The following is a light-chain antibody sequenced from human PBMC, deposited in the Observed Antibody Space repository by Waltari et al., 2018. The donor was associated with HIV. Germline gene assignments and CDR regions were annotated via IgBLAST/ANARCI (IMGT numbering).Light chain of an antibody. CDR3: CSYAGSYTWV. J-gene: IGLJ3*02. CDR2: YVT. CDR1: NSDVGAYNY. V-gene: IGLV2-11*01. Sequence: QSALPQPRSVSGSPGQSVTMSCTGTNSDVGAYNYVSWYQQYPRTAPSLIFHYVTQRPSGVPARFSGSKSGNTASLTISGLQAEDEADYYCCSYAGSYTWVFGEGTKLTVL.